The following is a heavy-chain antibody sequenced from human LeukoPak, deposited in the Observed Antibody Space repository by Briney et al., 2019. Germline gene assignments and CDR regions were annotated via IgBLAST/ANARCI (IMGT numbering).Heavy chain of an antibody. D-gene: IGHD3-22*01. V-gene: IGHV4-39*01. CDR3: ARQYYYDSSGYYPFDY. J-gene: IGHJ4*02. CDR1: GGSISSSSYY. CDR2: IYYSGST. Sequence: KPSETLSLTCTVSGGSISSSSYYWGWIRQPPGKGLEWIGSIYYSGSTYYNPSLKSRVTISVDTSKNQFSLKLSSVTAADTAVYYCARQYYYDSSGYYPFDYWGQGTLVTVS.